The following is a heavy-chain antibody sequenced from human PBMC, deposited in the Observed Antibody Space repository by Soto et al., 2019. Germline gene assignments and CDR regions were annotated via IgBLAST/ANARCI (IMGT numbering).Heavy chain of an antibody. CDR3: ARATPLGYCSGGSCTPNSLYYYYGMDV. CDR2: IYYSGST. D-gene: IGHD2-15*01. V-gene: IGHV4-31*03. Sequence: QVQLQESGPGLVKPSQTLSLTCTVSGGSISSGGYYWSWIRQHPGKGLEWIGYIYYSGSTYYNPSLKSRVTISVDTSKNQFSLKLSSVTAADTAVYYCARATPLGYCSGGSCTPNSLYYYYGMDVWGQGTTVTVSS. J-gene: IGHJ6*02. CDR1: GGSISSGGYY.